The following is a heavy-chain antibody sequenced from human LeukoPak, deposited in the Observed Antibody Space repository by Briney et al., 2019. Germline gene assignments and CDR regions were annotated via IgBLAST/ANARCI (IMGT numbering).Heavy chain of an antibody. CDR2: VSGSGSST. CDR3: AKGRSAGWYYFDY. Sequence: PGGSLRLSCAAFGFTFSSYDMNWVRQAPGKGLEWVSAVSGSGSSTYYADSLKGRFTISRDNSKNTLYLQMNSLRAEDTAVYYCAKGRSAGWYYFDYWGQGTLVTVSS. J-gene: IGHJ4*02. D-gene: IGHD3-3*01. V-gene: IGHV3-23*01. CDR1: GFTFSSYD.